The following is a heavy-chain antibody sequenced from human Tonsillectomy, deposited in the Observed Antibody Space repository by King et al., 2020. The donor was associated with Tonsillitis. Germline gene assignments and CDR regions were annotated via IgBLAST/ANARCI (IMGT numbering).Heavy chain of an antibody. CDR3: ARDSGGCSGGSCYPFYYYYGMDV. J-gene: IGHJ6*02. D-gene: IGHD2-15*01. CDR2: IYYSGST. CDR1: GGSISSYY. V-gene: IGHV4-59*01. Sequence: QLQESGPGLVKPSETLSLTCTVSGGSISSYYWSWIRQPPGKGLEWIGYIYYSGSTNYNPSLKSRVTISVDTSKNQFSLKLSSVTAADTAVYYCARDSGGCSGGSCYPFYYYYGMDVWGQGTTVTVSS.